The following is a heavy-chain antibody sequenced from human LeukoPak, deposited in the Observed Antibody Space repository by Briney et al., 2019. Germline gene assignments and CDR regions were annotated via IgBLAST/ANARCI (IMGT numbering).Heavy chain of an antibody. V-gene: IGHV4-59*08. J-gene: IGHJ6*02. CDR1: GGAISGYF. CDR2: IYNSGST. CDR3: ARAPPSRAVAGTDYYYGMDV. Sequence: SETLSLTCTVSGGAISGYFWTWIRQPPGKGLEWIGYIYNSGSTNNNPSLKSRVTISIDTSKRQVSLKLSSVTAADTAVYYCARAPPSRAVAGTDYYYGMDVWGQGTTVTVSS. D-gene: IGHD6-19*01.